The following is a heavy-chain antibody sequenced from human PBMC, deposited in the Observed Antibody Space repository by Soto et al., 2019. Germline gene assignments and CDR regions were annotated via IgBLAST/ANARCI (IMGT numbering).Heavy chain of an antibody. V-gene: IGHV1-69*01. J-gene: IGHJ3*02. CDR2: IIPIFGKP. D-gene: IGHD4-4*01. Sequence: QVQLIQSGAELKKPGSSVKVSCKASGDTFSSYSITWLRQAPGQRLEWMGGIIPIFGKPTYAQKFQGRVAITADDSTITVYMELTSLTSEDTAVYYCARGPGICNSFYIWGQGTLVTVSS. CDR3: ARGPGICNSFYI. CDR1: GDTFSSYS.